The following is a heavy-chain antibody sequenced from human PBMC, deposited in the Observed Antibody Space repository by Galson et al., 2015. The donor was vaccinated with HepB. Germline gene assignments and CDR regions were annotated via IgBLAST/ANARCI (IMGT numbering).Heavy chain of an antibody. V-gene: IGHV4-61*02. D-gene: IGHD3-16*02. CDR3: ARDLWWGYRLLAYYMDV. CDR1: GDSISSGSYY. CDR2: VFISGRT. J-gene: IGHJ6*03. Sequence: LSLPCTVSGDSISSGSYYWSWVRQPAGKGLEGVGRVFISGRTDYNPSLKSRVTMSVDTSKNQFSLRMSSVPAADTAVYYCARDLWWGYRLLAYYMDVWGKGTTVTVSS.